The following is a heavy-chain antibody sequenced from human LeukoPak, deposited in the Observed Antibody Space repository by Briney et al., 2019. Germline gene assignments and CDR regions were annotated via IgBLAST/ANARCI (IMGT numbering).Heavy chain of an antibody. D-gene: IGHD4-23*01. J-gene: IGHJ3*02. CDR3: ARGLGDKGKNAFDI. CDR2: MNPNSGNT. Sequence: ASVKVSCKASGYTFTSYDINWVRQATGQGLEWMGWMNPNSGNTGYAQKFQGRVTITRNTSISTAYMELSSLRSEDTAVYYCARGLGDKGKNAFDIWGQGTMVTVSS. V-gene: IGHV1-8*03. CDR1: GYTFTSYD.